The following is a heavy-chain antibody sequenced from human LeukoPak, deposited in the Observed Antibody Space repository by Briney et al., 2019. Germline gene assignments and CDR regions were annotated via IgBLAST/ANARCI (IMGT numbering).Heavy chain of an antibody. CDR3: ARLQSSGSYHPTYNWFDP. CDR2: MNPNSGNT. CDR1: GYTFTSYD. D-gene: IGHD3-10*01. V-gene: IGHV1-8*01. Sequence: GASVKVSCKASGYTFTSYDINWVRQATGQGLEWMGWMNPNSGNTGYAQKFQGRVTITRNTSISTAYMELSSLRSEDTAVYYCARLQSSGSYHPTYNWFDPWGQGTLVTVSS. J-gene: IGHJ5*02.